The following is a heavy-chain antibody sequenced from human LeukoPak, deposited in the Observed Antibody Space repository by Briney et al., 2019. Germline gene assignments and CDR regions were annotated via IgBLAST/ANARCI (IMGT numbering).Heavy chain of an antibody. Sequence: KPGGSLRLSCAASGFTFSDYYMSWIRQAPGKGLEWVSYISSSGSTIYYADSVKGRFTISRDNAKNSLYLQMNSLRAEDTAVYYCARIPVGGYGGNSDPRGRDYYFDYWGQGTLVTVSS. CDR3: ARIPVGGYGGNSDPRGRDYYFDY. J-gene: IGHJ4*02. D-gene: IGHD4-23*01. CDR2: ISSSGSTI. V-gene: IGHV3-11*01. CDR1: GFTFSDYY.